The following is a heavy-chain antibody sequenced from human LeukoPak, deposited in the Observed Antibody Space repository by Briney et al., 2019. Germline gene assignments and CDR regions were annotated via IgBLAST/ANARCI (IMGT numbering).Heavy chain of an antibody. CDR1: GYTFTNYY. J-gene: IGHJ4*02. CDR3: ARALSGDLVDY. Sequence: ASVKVSCKTSGYTFTNYYIHWVRQAPGQGFEWMGWINPSSGSTNYAQKFQGRVTMTRGTSISTAYMDLNRLTSDDTAIYYCARALSGDLVDYWGQGSLVTVSS. CDR2: INPSSGST. V-gene: IGHV1-2*02. D-gene: IGHD1-26*01.